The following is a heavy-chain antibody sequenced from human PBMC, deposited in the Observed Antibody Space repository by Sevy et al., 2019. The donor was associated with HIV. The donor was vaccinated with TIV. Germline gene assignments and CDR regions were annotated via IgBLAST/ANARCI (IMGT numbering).Heavy chain of an antibody. D-gene: IGHD2-8*01. V-gene: IGHV3-23*01. CDR2: LSFGCGKI. Sequence: GGSLRLSCVVSGFNSNIYSMSWVRQAPGKGLEWVSTLSFGCGKINYADSVKGRFIISRDDSKNTLYLQMNSLGAEVTAVYFCAREGCTRPHDYWGQGTLVTVSS. CDR3: AREGCTRPHDY. J-gene: IGHJ4*02. CDR1: GFNSNIYS.